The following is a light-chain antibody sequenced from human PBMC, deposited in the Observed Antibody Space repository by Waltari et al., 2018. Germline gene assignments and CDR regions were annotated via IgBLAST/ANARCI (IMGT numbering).Light chain of an antibody. CDR2: EVV. J-gene: IGLJ2*01. CDR3: SSHTRRNTLI. Sequence: QSALTQTPSVSGSPGQSVTISCTGTSSDVGLFNRVSWYHQAPGTAPKLIIYEVVIRPSGYPHRFSGSKSGNTASLTISGRQAEDQADYYCSSHTRRNTLIFGGGTKVTVL. V-gene: IGLV2-18*02. CDR1: SSDVGLFNR.